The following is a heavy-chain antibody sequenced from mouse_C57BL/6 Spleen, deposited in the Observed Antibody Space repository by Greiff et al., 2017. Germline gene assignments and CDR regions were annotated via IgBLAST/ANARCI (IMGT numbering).Heavy chain of an antibody. D-gene: IGHD4-1*01. V-gene: IGHV1-50*01. CDR1: GYTFTSYW. J-gene: IGHJ2*01. CDR2: IDPSDSYT. CDR3: ARYNGAGTFDY. Sequence: VQLQQPGAELVKPGASVKLSCKASGYTFTSYWMQWVKQRPGQGLEWIGEIDPSDSYTNYNQKFKGKATLTVDTSSSTAYMQLSSLTSEDSAVYYCARYNGAGTFDYWGQGTTRTVSS.